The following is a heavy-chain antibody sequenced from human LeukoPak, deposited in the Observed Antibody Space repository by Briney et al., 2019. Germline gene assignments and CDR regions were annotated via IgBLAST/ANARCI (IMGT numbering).Heavy chain of an antibody. D-gene: IGHD3-10*01. CDR3: ARELGVLGITKTG. CDR2: INPKSGDT. CDR1: GYTFTDYN. J-gene: IGHJ4*02. V-gene: IGHV1-2*06. Sequence: ASVKVSCKASGYTFTDYNIHWVRQAPGQGLEWVGRINPKSGDTTYAQKFQHRVIVTRDTSINSVYMELDRLTSDDTALYYCARELGVLGITKTGWGQGTLVIVSS.